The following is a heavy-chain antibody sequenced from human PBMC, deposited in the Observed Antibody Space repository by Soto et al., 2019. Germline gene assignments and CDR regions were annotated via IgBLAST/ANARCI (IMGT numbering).Heavy chain of an antibody. Sequence: GGSLRLSCAASGFSISSDAMSWVRQAPGKGLEWVSGISGSGANTNYADSVKGRFAISIDNSKNTLYLQMSSLRAEDTAVYYCAKRQSGNFGPFDSWGHVTLVTVSS. V-gene: IGHV3-23*01. CDR1: GFSISSDA. CDR2: ISGSGANT. CDR3: AKRQSGNFGPFDS. J-gene: IGHJ4*01. D-gene: IGHD2-21*02.